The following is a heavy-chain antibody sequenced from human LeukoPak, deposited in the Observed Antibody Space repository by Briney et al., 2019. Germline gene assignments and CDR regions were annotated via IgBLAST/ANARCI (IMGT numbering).Heavy chain of an antibody. V-gene: IGHV1-2*06. Sequence: ASVKVSCKASGYTFTGYYMHWVRQAPGQGLEWMGRINPNSGGTNYAQKFQGRVTMTRDTSISTAYMELSRLRSDDTAVYYCARGKSGSYYSRSAFGIWGQGTMVTVSS. J-gene: IGHJ3*02. D-gene: IGHD1-26*01. CDR1: GYTFTGYY. CDR3: ARGKSGSYYSRSAFGI. CDR2: INPNSGGT.